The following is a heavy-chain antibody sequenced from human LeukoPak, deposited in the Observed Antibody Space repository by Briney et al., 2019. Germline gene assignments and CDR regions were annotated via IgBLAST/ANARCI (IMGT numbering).Heavy chain of an antibody. D-gene: IGHD3-22*01. V-gene: IGHV1-24*01. J-gene: IGHJ4*02. CDR1: GYTLTELS. CDR3: ATSDDSSGYWGGFDY. Sequence: ASVKVSCKVSGYTLTELSMHWVRQAPGKGLEWMGGFDPEDGETIYAQKFQGRATMTEDTSTDTAYMELSSLRSEDTAVYYCATSDDSSGYWGGFDYWGQGTLVTVSS. CDR2: FDPEDGET.